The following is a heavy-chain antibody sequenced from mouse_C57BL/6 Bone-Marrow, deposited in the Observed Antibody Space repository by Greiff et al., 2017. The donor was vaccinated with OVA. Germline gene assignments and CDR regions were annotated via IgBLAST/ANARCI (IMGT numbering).Heavy chain of an antibody. CDR3: ARSRCGSSYWYVDY. CDR2: IYPGSGST. V-gene: IGHV1-55*01. D-gene: IGHD1-1*01. Sequence: VQLQQPGAELVKPGASVKMSCKASGYTFTSYWITWVKQRPGQGLEWIGDIYPGSGSTNYNEKFKSKATLTVDTSSSTSYMQLSSLTSEDSAVYYCARSRCGSSYWYVDYWGPGTTVTVSS. J-gene: IGHJ1*01. CDR1: GYTFTSYW.